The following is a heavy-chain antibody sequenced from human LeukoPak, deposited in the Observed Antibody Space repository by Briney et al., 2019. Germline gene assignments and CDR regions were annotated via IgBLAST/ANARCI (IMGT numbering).Heavy chain of an antibody. Sequence: PSETLSLTCTVSGGSISSGSYYWSWIRQPAGKGLEWIGRIYTSGSTNYNPSLKSRVTISVDTSKNQFSLKLSSVTAADTAVYYCARVPRRVAARAPYYYYMDVWGKGTTVTVSS. D-gene: IGHD6-6*01. CDR2: IYTSGST. V-gene: IGHV4-61*02. CDR1: GGSISSGSYY. J-gene: IGHJ6*03. CDR3: ARVPRRVAARAPYYYYMDV.